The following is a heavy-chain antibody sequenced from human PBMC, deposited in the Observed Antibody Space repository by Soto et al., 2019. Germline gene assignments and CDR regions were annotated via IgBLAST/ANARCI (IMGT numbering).Heavy chain of an antibody. CDR1: GFTFSTYV. CDR2: ISDSGDNT. D-gene: IGHD6-19*01. J-gene: IGHJ4*02. V-gene: IGHV3-23*01. Sequence: EVQLLESGGGLVQPGGSLRLSCAASGFTFSTYVMSWVRQAPGRGLEWVSAISDSGDNTYYADSVKGRFTISRDNSKNTLYLQMNSLRGEDTAVYYCVKDRSTSDWYGYFDYWGPGTLVTVSS. CDR3: VKDRSTSDWYGYFDY.